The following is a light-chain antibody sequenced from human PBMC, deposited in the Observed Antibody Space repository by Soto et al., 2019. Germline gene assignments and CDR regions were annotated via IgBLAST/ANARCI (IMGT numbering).Light chain of an antibody. CDR1: SSDVGTYNY. CDR2: EVS. V-gene: IGLV2-14*01. Sequence: QSALTQPASVSGSLGQSITISCSGTSSDVGTYNYVSWYQQYPGKAPKFMLYEVSNRPSGVSNSFSGSKSGNTASLTISGLQAEDEADYYCSSYTISGTWVFGGGTKVTVL. J-gene: IGLJ3*02. CDR3: SSYTISGTWV.